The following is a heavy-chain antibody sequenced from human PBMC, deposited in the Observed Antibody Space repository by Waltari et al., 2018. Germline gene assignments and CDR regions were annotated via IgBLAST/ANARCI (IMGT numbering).Heavy chain of an antibody. CDR2: CIPFLGIS. D-gene: IGHD1-1*01. CDR1: GGTLSSYT. Sequence: QVQLVQSGAEVKKPGSSVKVSCKASGGTLSSYTVTWVRQAPGQGLEWMGGCIPFLGISKYAQSLQARLTITVDQSTNTGYMELKSLRPEDTGVYYCARSGEMKGTVDYWGQGTLVTVSS. V-gene: IGHV1-69*10. J-gene: IGHJ4*02. CDR3: ARSGEMKGTVDY.